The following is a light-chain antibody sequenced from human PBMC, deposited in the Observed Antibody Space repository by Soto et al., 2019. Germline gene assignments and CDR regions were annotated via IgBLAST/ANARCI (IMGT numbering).Light chain of an antibody. Sequence: IVMTQSPATLSVSPGDRATLSCRASDSISSNLAWYQQKPGQAPRLLIYGASTRATGFPARFSGSGSGTEFSLTISSLQSEDFAVYYCHHYNTWPLTFGGGTKVEIK. CDR2: GAS. CDR3: HHYNTWPLT. CDR1: DSISSN. V-gene: IGKV3-15*01. J-gene: IGKJ4*01.